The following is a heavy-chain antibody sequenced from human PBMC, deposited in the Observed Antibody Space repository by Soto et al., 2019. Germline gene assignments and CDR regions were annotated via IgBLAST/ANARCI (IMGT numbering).Heavy chain of an antibody. J-gene: IGHJ4*02. CDR3: ARATDGSGSYSLDY. CDR2: IYYSGST. CDR1: GGSVSSFC. V-gene: IGHV4-30-4*08. Sequence: SQTLSLTCYVSGGSVSSFCWTWIRQPPGKGLEWIGYIYYSGSTYYNPSLKSRVTISVDTSKNQFSLKLSSVTAADTAVYYCARATDGSGSYSLDYWGQGTLVTVSS. D-gene: IGHD3-10*01.